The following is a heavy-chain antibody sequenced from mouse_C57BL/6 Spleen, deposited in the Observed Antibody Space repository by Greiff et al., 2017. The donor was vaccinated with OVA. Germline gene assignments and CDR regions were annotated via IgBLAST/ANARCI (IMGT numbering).Heavy chain of an antibody. D-gene: IGHD1-1*01. J-gene: IGHJ3*01. CDR2: LDPSDSYT. V-gene: IGHV1-50*01. Sequence: QVQLQQPGAELVKPGASVKLSCKASGYTFTSYWMQWVKQRPGQGLEWIGELDPSDSYTNYNQKFKGKATLTVDTSSSTAYMQLSSLTSEDSAVYYCASRYYYGSSYGFAYWGQGTLVTVSA. CDR3: ASRYYYGSSYGFAY. CDR1: GYTFTSYW.